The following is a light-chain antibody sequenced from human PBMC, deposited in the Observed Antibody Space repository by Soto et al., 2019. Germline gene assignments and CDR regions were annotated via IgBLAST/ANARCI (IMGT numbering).Light chain of an antibody. CDR1: QPIDTF. Sequence: DIQMTQSPPSLSASEGDRVTITCRASQPIDTFLNWYQQNPGKAPKLLINAAASLQSGVPSRFSGSGSGTDFALTISSLQPEDFAIYYCQQSDSLPWTFGQGTKVEIK. V-gene: IGKV1-39*01. CDR2: AAA. J-gene: IGKJ1*01. CDR3: QQSDSLPWT.